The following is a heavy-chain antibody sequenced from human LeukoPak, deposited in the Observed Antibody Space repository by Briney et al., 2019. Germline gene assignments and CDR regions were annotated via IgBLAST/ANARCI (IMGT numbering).Heavy chain of an antibody. D-gene: IGHD4-17*01. CDR3: ARDSGFSDYAY. CDR1: GFTVSSDY. V-gene: IGHV3-66*01. CDR2: IYSDGST. Sequence: GGSLRLSCVGSGFTVSSDYMSWVRQAPGRGLEWVSIIYSDGSTYYANSVKGRFTISRDSSKNTLYLQMNSLRADDTAIYNCARDSGFSDYAYWGQGTLVTVSS. J-gene: IGHJ4*02.